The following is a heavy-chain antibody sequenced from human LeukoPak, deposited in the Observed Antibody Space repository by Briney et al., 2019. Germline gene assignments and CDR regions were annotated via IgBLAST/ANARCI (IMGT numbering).Heavy chain of an antibody. CDR1: GYSFTSYW. D-gene: IGHD2-21*01. Sequence: GESLKISCKGSGYSFTSYWIGCVRQMPGKGLEWMGNIYPGDSDIRYSPSFQGQVTISADKSITTAYLQWRSLKASDTAMYYCARHYHTNYGGCQIDHWGQGTLVTVSS. CDR3: ARHYHTNYGGCQIDH. V-gene: IGHV5-51*01. CDR2: IYPGDSDI. J-gene: IGHJ4*02.